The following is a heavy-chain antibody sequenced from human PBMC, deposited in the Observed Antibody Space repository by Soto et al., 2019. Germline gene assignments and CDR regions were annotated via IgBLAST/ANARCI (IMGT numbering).Heavy chain of an antibody. Sequence: EVQLLESGGGLVQPGGSLRISCAASGFTFSSYAMSWVRQAPGKGLEWVSAISGSGGSTYYADSVKGRFTISSDNSKNTLKLQMNSLRAEDTAVYYCAKEGDSSSWYEVDYWGQGTLVTVS. CDR3: AKEGDSSSWYEVDY. J-gene: IGHJ4*02. V-gene: IGHV3-23*01. CDR1: GFTFSSYA. D-gene: IGHD6-13*01. CDR2: ISGSGGST.